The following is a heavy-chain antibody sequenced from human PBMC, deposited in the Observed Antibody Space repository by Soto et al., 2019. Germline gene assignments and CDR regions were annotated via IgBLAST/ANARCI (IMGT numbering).Heavy chain of an antibody. CDR3: ASYSWIQLWSPFDY. V-gene: IGHV3-30-3*01. CDR1: GFTFSSYA. CDR2: ISYDGSNK. D-gene: IGHD5-18*01. J-gene: IGHJ4*02. Sequence: GSLRLSCAASGFTFSSYAMHWVRQAPGKGLEWVAVISYDGSNKYYADSVKGRFTISRDNSKNTLYLQMNSLRAEDTAVYYCASYSWIQLWSPFDYWGQGTLVTVSS.